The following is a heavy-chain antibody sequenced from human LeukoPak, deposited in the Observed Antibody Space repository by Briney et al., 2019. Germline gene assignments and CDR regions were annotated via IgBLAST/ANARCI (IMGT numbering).Heavy chain of an antibody. CDR1: GFTFSNYA. J-gene: IGHJ4*02. Sequence: GGSLRLSCAASGFTFSNYAMNWVRQAPGRGLEWVSAISGSGGVTYYADSVKGRFTTSRDNSKNTLYLQMNSLRAEDTTVYYCAKFCGDCTHGLCSCLDYWGQGTLVTVSS. V-gene: IGHV3-23*01. CDR3: AKFCGDCTHGLCSCLDY. CDR2: ISGSGGVT. D-gene: IGHD2-8*01.